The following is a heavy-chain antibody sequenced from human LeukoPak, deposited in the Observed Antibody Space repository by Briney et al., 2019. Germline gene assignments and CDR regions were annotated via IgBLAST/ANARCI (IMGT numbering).Heavy chain of an antibody. V-gene: IGHV4-39*07. Sequence: SETLSLTCTVSGGSISSSSYYWGWIRQPPGKGLEWIGSIYYSGSTYYNPSLKSRVTISVDTSKNQFSLKLSSVTAADTAVYYCARATESRPYCAFDIWGQGTMVTVSS. CDR2: IYYSGST. CDR3: ARATESRPYCAFDI. J-gene: IGHJ3*02. D-gene: IGHD1-26*01. CDR1: GGSISSSSYY.